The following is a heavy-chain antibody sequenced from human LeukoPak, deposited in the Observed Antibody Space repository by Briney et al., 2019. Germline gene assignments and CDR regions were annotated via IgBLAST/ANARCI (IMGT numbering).Heavy chain of an antibody. CDR1: GFTFSSYA. CDR2: ISYDGSNK. V-gene: IGHV3-30*04. D-gene: IGHD3-10*01. Sequence: GGSLRPSCAASGFTFSSYAMSWVRQAPGKGLEWVADISYDGSNKYYADSVKGRFTISRDNSKNTLYLQMNSLRAEDTAVYYCARALEYYYGSGGAYWGQGTLVTVSS. J-gene: IGHJ4*02. CDR3: ARALEYYYGSGGAY.